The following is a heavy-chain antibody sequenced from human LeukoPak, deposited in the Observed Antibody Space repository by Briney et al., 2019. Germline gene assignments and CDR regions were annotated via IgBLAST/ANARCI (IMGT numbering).Heavy chain of an antibody. D-gene: IGHD6-13*01. J-gene: IGHJ4*02. CDR3: ATPEYSSSFDY. V-gene: IGHV4-39*01. Sequence: PSETLSLTCTVSGGSISNSSYYWGWIRQPPGKGLEWIGSIYYSGSTYYNPSLKSRVTISVDTSKNQFSLKLSSVTAADTAVYYCATPEYSSSFDYWGQGTLVTVSS. CDR2: IYYSGST. CDR1: GGSISNSSYY.